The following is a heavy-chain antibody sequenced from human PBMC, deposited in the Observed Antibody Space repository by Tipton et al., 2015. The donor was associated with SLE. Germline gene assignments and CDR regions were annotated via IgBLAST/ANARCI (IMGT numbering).Heavy chain of an antibody. D-gene: IGHD6-13*01. Sequence: SLRLSCAASGFTVSSNYMSWVRQAPGKGLEWVSVIYSGGSTYYADSVKGRFTISRDNSKNTLYLQMNSLRAEDTAVYYCARGGAIAAAGMSYYDYGMDVWGQGTTVTVSS. V-gene: IGHV3-53*01. J-gene: IGHJ6*02. CDR2: IYSGGST. CDR3: ARGGAIAAAGMSYYDYGMDV. CDR1: GFTVSSNY.